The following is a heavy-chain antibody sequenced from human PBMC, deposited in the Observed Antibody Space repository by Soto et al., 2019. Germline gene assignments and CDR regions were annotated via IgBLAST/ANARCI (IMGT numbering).Heavy chain of an antibody. D-gene: IGHD6-13*01. Sequence: ASVKVSCKAAGSTFTDYYIHWVRQAPGQGFEWMGWINPNSGGTNYAQKFQGRVTMARDTSISTVYMEMSRLRSDDTAVYYCASPPTKDSYLSWIEYFQHWGQGTLVTVSS. CDR2: INPNSGGT. V-gene: IGHV1-2*02. CDR1: GSTFTDYY. J-gene: IGHJ1*01. CDR3: ASPPTKDSYLSWIEYFQH.